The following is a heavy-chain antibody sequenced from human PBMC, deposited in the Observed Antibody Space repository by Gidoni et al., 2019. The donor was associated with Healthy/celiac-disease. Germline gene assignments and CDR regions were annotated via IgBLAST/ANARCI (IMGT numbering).Heavy chain of an antibody. CDR2: ISWNSGSI. CDR1: GFTFDDYA. J-gene: IGHJ4*02. V-gene: IGHV3-9*01. CDR3: AKDISYYYDSSGYYGVSCDY. D-gene: IGHD3-22*01. Sequence: EVQLVESGGGLVQPGRSLRLSCAASGFTFDDYAMHWVRQAPGKGLEWVSGISWNSGSIGYADSVKGRFTISRDNAKNSLYLQMNSLRAEDTALYYCAKDISYYYDSSGYYGVSCDYWGQGTLVTVSS.